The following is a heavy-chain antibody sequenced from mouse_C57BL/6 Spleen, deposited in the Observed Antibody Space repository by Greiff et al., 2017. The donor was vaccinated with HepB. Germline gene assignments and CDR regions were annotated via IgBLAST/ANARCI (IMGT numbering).Heavy chain of an antibody. CDR2: IRNKANGYTT. V-gene: IGHV7-3*01. Sequence: EVQLVESGGGLVQPGGSLSLSCAASGFTFTDYYMSWVRQPPGKALEWLGFIRNKANGYTTEYSASVKVRFTISRDNSQSILYLQMNALRAEDSATYYCARYYSNSNWFAYWGQGTLVTVSA. CDR1: GFTFTDYY. CDR3: ARYYSNSNWFAY. D-gene: IGHD2-5*01. J-gene: IGHJ3*01.